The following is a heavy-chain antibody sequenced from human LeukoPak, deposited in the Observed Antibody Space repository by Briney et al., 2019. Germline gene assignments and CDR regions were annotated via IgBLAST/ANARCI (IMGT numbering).Heavy chain of an antibody. CDR3: VNIQGSGSFYNNYYGMDV. CDR2: IYDSGDST. CDR1: GLPFSSYA. V-gene: IGHV3-23*01. D-gene: IGHD3-10*01. Sequence: GGSRRLSCAASGLPFSSYAMSWVRQARGNGLEWVSTIYDSGDSTSYADCVKGRFAFSRDNSKKILYLQMSSLRTEDTAVYYCVNIQGSGSFYNNYYGMDVWGQGTTVTVSS. J-gene: IGHJ6*01.